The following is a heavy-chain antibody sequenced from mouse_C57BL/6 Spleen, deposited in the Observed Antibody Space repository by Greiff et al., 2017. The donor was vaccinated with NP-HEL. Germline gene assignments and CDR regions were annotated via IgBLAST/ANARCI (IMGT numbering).Heavy chain of an antibody. CDR3: TRDGSWDADYAMDY. J-gene: IGHJ4*01. V-gene: IGHV5-9-1*02. CDR1: GFTFSSYA. CDR2: ISSGGDYI. Sequence: EVQVVESGEGLVKPGGSLKLSCAASGFTFSSYAMSWVRQTPEKRLEWVAYISSGGDYIYYADTVKGRFTISRDNARNTLYLQMSSLKSEDTAMYYCTRDGSWDADYAMDYWGQGTSVTVSS. D-gene: IGHD4-1*01.